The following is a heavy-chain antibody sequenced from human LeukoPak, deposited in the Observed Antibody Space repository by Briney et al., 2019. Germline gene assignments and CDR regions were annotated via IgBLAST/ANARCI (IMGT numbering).Heavy chain of an antibody. V-gene: IGHV4-4*09. CDR3: GRLGGGIKGIAAARAFDI. CDR1: GGSISSYY. J-gene: IGHJ3*02. D-gene: IGHD6-13*01. CDR2: IYTSGST. Sequence: SETLSLTCTVSGGSISSYYWSWIRQPPGKGLEWIGYIYTSGSTNYNPSLKSRVTISVDTSKNQFSLKLSSVTAADPAVYYCGRLGGGIKGIAAARAFDIWGQGTMVTVSS.